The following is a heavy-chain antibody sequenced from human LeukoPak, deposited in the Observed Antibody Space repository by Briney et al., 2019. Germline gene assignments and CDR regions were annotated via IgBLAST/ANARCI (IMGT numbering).Heavy chain of an antibody. J-gene: IGHJ4*02. CDR3: AREPPGY. CDR1: GGSVTSGNYY. CDR2: IYTNGGA. V-gene: IGHV4-61*02. Sequence: SQTLSLTCTVSGGSVTSGNYYWNWIRQPAGKGLEWIGRIYTNGGASYNPSLKSRVTISIGASKNQFSLKLSSVTAADTAVYYCAREPPGYWGQGILVTVSS.